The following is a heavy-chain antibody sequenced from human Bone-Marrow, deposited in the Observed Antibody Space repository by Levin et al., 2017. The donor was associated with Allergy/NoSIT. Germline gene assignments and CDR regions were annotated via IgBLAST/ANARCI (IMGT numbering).Heavy chain of an antibody. CDR3: AKRGEAGFRDALEI. D-gene: IGHD6-19*01. CDR2: ISWNSGSI. CDR1: GFTFDDYA. V-gene: IGHV3-9*01. J-gene: IGHJ3*02. Sequence: GGSLRLSCAASGFTFDDYAMHWVRQAPGKGLEWVSGISWNSGSIGYADSVKGRFTISRDNAKNSLYLQMNSLRAEDTALYYCAKRGEAGFRDALEIWGQGIMVTVSS.